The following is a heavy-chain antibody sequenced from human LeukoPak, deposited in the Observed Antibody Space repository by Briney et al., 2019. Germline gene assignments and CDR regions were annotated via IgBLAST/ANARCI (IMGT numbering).Heavy chain of an antibody. V-gene: IGHV1-69*13. CDR1: GGTFSSYA. J-gene: IGHJ4*02. CDR2: IIPIFGTA. D-gene: IGHD5-18*01. Sequence: SVKVSCKASGGTFSSYAISWVRQAPGQGLEWMGGIIPIFGTANYAQKFQGRVTITADESTSTAYMELSSLRSEDTAVYYCARDRDTAMGLNYFDYWGQGTLVTVSS. CDR3: ARDRDTAMGLNYFDY.